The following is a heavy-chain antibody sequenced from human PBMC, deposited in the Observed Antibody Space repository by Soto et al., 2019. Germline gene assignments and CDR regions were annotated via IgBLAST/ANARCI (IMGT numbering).Heavy chain of an antibody. Sequence: GSLRLSCEASGFTFDDYVMSWVRQAPGKGLEWVSGINWNGGSTGYADSVKGRFTISRDNAKNSLYLQMNSLRAEDTALYYCARVPPGGYSGYDSAFDIWGQGTMVTVSS. CDR1: GFTFDDYV. CDR2: INWNGGST. CDR3: ARVPPGGYSGYDSAFDI. V-gene: IGHV3-20*04. J-gene: IGHJ3*02. D-gene: IGHD5-12*01.